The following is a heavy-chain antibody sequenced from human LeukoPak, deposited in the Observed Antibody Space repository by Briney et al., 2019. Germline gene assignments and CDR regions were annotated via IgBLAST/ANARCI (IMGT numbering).Heavy chain of an antibody. CDR1: GFTFSTYA. CDR2: ISGSGDGT. J-gene: IGHJ6*03. D-gene: IGHD3-3*01. CDR3: ARGFGVANYYYSMDV. Sequence: GGSLRLSCAASGFTFSTYAMNWVRQAPGKGLEWVSTISGSGDGTYYADSVKGRFTISRDNSKNSVYLQMNSLRAEDMAVYFCARGFGVANYYYSMDVWGKGTTVTISS. V-gene: IGHV3-23*01.